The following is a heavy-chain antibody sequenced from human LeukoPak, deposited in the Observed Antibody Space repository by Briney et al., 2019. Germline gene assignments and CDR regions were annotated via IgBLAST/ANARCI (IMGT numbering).Heavy chain of an antibody. D-gene: IGHD1-26*01. J-gene: IGHJ4*02. CDR3: ARGTLARATL. Sequence: SETLSLTCAVYGGSFSGYYWSWIRQPPGKGLEWIGCIYYSGSTNYNPSLRSRVTISVDTSKNQFSLKLTSVTAADTAVYYCARGTLARATLWGQGALVTVSS. CDR1: GGSFSGYY. V-gene: IGHV4-59*01. CDR2: IYYSGST.